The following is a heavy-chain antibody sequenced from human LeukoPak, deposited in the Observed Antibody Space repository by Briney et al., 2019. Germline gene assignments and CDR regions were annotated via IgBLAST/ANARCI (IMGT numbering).Heavy chain of an antibody. CDR1: GYTFTSYG. CDR3: ARDRSYSSSWYWFDP. Sequence: ASVKVSCKASGYTFTSYGISWVRQAPGQGLEWMGRIIPILGIANYAQKFQGRVTITADKSTSTAYMELSSLRSEDTAVYYCARDRSYSSSWYWFDPWGRGTLVTVSS. J-gene: IGHJ5*02. CDR2: IIPILGIA. V-gene: IGHV1-69*04. D-gene: IGHD6-13*01.